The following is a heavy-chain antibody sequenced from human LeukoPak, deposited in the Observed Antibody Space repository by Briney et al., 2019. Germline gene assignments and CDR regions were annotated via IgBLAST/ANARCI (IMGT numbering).Heavy chain of an antibody. V-gene: IGHV3-23*01. J-gene: IGHJ5*02. CDR2: ISGSGGYT. Sequence: GGSLRLSCAASGFIINNYAMSWVRQAPGKGLEWVSTISGSGGYTYYADSVKGRFTISRDNSKNTLYLQMNSLRAEDTAVYYCAKPWAPYSGYDSWGQGTLVTVSS. CDR3: AKPWAPYSGYDS. D-gene: IGHD5-12*01. CDR1: GFIINNYA.